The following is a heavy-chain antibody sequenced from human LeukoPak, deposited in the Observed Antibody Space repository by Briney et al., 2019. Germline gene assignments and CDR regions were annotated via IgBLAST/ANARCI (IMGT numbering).Heavy chain of an antibody. CDR2: IWYDGSNK. Sequence: PGGSLRLSCAASGFTLSSYGMHWVRQAPGKGLEWVAAIWYDGSNKYYADSVKGRFTISRDNSKNTLYLQMNSLRAEDTAVYYCAKDLVRMRGYYDSSLGAFDIWGQGTMVTVSS. CDR3: AKDLVRMRGYYDSSLGAFDI. V-gene: IGHV3-33*06. CDR1: GFTLSSYG. D-gene: IGHD3-22*01. J-gene: IGHJ3*02.